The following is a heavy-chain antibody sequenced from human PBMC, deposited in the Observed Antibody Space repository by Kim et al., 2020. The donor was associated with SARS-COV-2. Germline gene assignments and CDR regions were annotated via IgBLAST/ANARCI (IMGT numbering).Heavy chain of an antibody. CDR3: ARGQFIYGDPLSHFDY. CDR2: MNPNSGNT. CDR1: GYTFTSYD. Sequence: ASVKVSCKASGYTFTSYDINWVRQATGQGLEWMGWMNPNSGNTGYAQKFQGRVTMTRNTSISTAYMELSSLRSEDTAVYYCARGQFIYGDPLSHFDYWGQGTLVTVSS. J-gene: IGHJ4*02. V-gene: IGHV1-8*01. D-gene: IGHD4-17*01.